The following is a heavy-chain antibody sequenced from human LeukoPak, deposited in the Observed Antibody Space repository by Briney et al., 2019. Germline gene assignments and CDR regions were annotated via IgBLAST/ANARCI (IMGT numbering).Heavy chain of an antibody. CDR3: ARDRVLWFGT. CDR1: GFTFSSYS. Sequence: AGGSLRLSCAASGFTFSSYSMNWVRQAPRKGLEWVSSISSSSSYIYYADSVKGRFTISRDNAKNSLYLQMNSLRAEDTAVYYCARDRVLWFGTGGQGTLVTVSS. CDR2: ISSSSSYI. V-gene: IGHV3-21*01. D-gene: IGHD2-8*01. J-gene: IGHJ5*02.